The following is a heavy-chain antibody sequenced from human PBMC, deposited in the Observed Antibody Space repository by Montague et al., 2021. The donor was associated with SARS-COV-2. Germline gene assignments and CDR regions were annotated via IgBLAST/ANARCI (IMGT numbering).Heavy chain of an antibody. CDR1: GFSLSTSGVG. Sequence: PALVKPTQTLTLTCTFSGFSLSTSGVGVGWIRQPPVKALEWLALIYWDDDKRYSPSLKSRLTITKDTSKNQVVLTVTNMDPVDTATYYCAHRRLHTGSFDYWGQGALVTVSS. CDR3: AHRRLHTGSFDY. CDR2: IYWDDDK. V-gene: IGHV2-5*02. J-gene: IGHJ4*02. D-gene: IGHD1-26*01.